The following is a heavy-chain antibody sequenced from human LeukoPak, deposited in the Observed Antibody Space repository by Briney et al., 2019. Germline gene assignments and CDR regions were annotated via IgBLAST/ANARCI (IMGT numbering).Heavy chain of an antibody. Sequence: SGGSLRLSCAASGFTFSSYWMHWVRQAPGKGLVWVSRINSDGSSTSYADSVKGRFTISRDNAKNTLYLQMNSLRAEDTAVYYCARDLGNDYDFWSGYYTFDYWGPGTLVTVSS. V-gene: IGHV3-74*01. J-gene: IGHJ4*02. D-gene: IGHD3-3*01. CDR2: INSDGSST. CDR1: GFTFSSYW. CDR3: ARDLGNDYDFWSGYYTFDY.